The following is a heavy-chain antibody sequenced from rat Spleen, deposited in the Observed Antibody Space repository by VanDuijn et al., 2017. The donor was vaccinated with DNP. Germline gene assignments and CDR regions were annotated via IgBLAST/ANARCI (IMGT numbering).Heavy chain of an antibody. Sequence: EVQLQESGPGLVKPSQSLSLTCSVTGYSITSNYWAWIRKFPGNKMEWIGHISYSGSTSYNPSLKSRISITRDTSRNHFFLQLNSVTTEDTATSYCARLEFGGYTYFIDYWGQGVMVTVSS. J-gene: IGHJ2*01. V-gene: IGHV3-1*01. CDR1: GYSITSNY. CDR2: ISYSGST. D-gene: IGHD1-11*01. CDR3: ARLEFGGYTYFIDY.